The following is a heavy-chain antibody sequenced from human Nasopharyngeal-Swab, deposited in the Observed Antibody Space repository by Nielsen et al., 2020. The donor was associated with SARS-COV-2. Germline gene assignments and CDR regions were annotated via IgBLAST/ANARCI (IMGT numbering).Heavy chain of an antibody. D-gene: IGHD3-22*01. Sequence: GGSLRLSCAASGFTFSDYYMSWIRQAPGKGLEGFSYTSGSGSTIYYSDSVKGRFTMSRDNAKNSLYLQMNSLRAEDTAMYYCARDDSSGYYGYLGQGNLVTDSS. CDR3: ARDDSSGYYGY. CDR2: TSGSGSTI. CDR1: GFTFSDYY. V-gene: IGHV3-11*01. J-gene: IGHJ4*02.